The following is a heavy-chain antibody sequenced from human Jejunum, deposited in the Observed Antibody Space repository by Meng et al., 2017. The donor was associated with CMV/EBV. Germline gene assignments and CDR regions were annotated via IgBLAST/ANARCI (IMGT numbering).Heavy chain of an antibody. D-gene: IGHD1-7*01. CDR2: IYSGGDT. Sequence: EVELVESGGGFLQPGGSLSLYCAASGFTVSGNYMSWVRQAPGKGLEWVSVIYSGGDTYYADSVKGRFTISRDDSKNTVYLQMNSLRAEDTAMYYCARNFGITGTNFGYWGQGTLVTVSS. V-gene: IGHV3-53*01. CDR1: GFTVSGNY. CDR3: ARNFGITGTNFGY. J-gene: IGHJ4*02.